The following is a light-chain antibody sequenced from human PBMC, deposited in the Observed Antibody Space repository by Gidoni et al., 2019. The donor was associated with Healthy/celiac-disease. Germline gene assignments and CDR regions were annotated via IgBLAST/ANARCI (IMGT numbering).Light chain of an antibody. CDR2: WAS. CDR1: QSVLYSSNNKYY. Sequence: DIVMIQSPDSLAASLGERATINCKSSQSVLYSSNNKYYLAWYQQKPGQPPKLLIYWASTRESGVPDRFSGSGSGTDFTLTISSLQAEDVAVYYCQQYYSTPYTFGQGTKLEIK. CDR3: QQYYSTPYT. V-gene: IGKV4-1*01. J-gene: IGKJ2*01.